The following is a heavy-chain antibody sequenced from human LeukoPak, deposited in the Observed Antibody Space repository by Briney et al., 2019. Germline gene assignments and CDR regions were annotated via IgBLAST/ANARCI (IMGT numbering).Heavy chain of an antibody. V-gene: IGHV3-23*01. CDR1: GFTFSSYA. CDR2: TSSSGETT. J-gene: IGHJ4*02. CDR3: AKDRPNYYGTNGHYYRRDGDC. Sequence: GGSLRLSCGASGFTFSSYAMSWVRQAAGKGLEWVSSTSSSGETTYYANSVKGRFTISWDNSRNTLYLQMNSLRAEDTAVYYCAKDRPNYYGTNGHYYRRDGDCWGQGTLVTVSS. D-gene: IGHD3-22*01.